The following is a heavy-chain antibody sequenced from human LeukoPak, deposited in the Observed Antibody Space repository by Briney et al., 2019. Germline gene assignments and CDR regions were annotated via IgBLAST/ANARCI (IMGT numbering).Heavy chain of an antibody. Sequence: PGGSLRLSCAASGFTFSTYAMSWVRQAPGKGLEWVGRIKKKTDGGTTDYAAPVKGRFTILRDDSKNTLYLQMNSLKTEDTAVYYCTTEYYYDNSGLFDYWGQGTLVTVSS. V-gene: IGHV3-15*01. J-gene: IGHJ4*02. CDR1: GFTFSTYA. CDR2: IKKKTDGGTT. D-gene: IGHD3-22*01. CDR3: TTEYYYDNSGLFDY.